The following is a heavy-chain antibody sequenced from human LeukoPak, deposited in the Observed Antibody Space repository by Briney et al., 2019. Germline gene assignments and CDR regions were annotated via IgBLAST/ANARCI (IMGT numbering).Heavy chain of an antibody. Sequence: PGGSLRLSCAASKFTFSNYGMHWVRQAPGKGLEWVAFIRYDGSNQYYADSVKGRFTISRDNSKNTLYLQMNNLGPEDTALYFCSKDWSYRGWAYYFDYWGRGTLVTVSS. CDR3: SKDWSYRGWAYYFDY. CDR2: IRYDGSNQ. J-gene: IGHJ4*02. V-gene: IGHV3-30*02. CDR1: KFTFSNYG. D-gene: IGHD6-19*01.